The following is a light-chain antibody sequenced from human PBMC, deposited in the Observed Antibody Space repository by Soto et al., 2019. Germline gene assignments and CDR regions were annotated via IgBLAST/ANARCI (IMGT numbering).Light chain of an antibody. CDR1: QSVSSSY. Sequence: EIVLTPSPGTLSLSPGERATLSCRASQSVSSSYLAWYQQKPGQAPRLLIYGASSRATGIPARFSGSGSGTEFTLTINSLQSEDSAVYYCQQHNQWPITFGQGTRLEIK. CDR2: GAS. J-gene: IGKJ5*01. V-gene: IGKV3D-20*02. CDR3: QQHNQWPIT.